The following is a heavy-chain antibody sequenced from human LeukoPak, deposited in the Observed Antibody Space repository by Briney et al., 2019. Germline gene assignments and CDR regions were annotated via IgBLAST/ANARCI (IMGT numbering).Heavy chain of an antibody. J-gene: IGHJ4*02. D-gene: IGHD5-24*01. CDR3: AREASMDGYSTFDY. CDR2: IYYSGST. CDR1: GGSISSYY. Sequence: PSETLSLTCTVSGGSISSYYWSWIRQPPGKGLEWIGYIYYSGSTNYNPSLKSRVTISVDTSKNQFSLELSSVTAADTAVYYCAREASMDGYSTFDYWGQGTLVTVSS. V-gene: IGHV4-59*01.